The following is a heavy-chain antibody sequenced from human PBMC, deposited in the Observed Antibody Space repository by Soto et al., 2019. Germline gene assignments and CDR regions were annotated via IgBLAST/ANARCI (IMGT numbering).Heavy chain of an antibody. D-gene: IGHD4-17*01. CDR2: MNPNSGNT. CDR3: ARTLYGDNVDY. Sequence: GSVKGSFQASWYTLSQFDINLGRQATGQGLEWMGWMNPNSGNTGYAQKFQGRVTMTRNTSISTAYMELSSLRSEDTAVYYCARTLYGDNVDYWGQGTLVTVSS. CDR1: WYTLSQFD. V-gene: IGHV1-8*01. J-gene: IGHJ4*02.